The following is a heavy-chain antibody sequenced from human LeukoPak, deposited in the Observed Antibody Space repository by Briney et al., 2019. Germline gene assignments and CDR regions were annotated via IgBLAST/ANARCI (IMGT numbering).Heavy chain of an antibody. V-gene: IGHV4-34*01. CDR3: ARGRSPSRFWSGYKFDY. CDR2: INHSGST. Sequence: SETLSLTCAVYGGSFSGYYWSWIRQPPGKGLEWIGEINHSGSTNYNPSLKSRVTISVDTSKNQFSLKLSSVTAADTAVYYCARGRSPSRFWSGYKFDYWGQGTLVTVSS. CDR1: GGSFSGYY. J-gene: IGHJ4*02. D-gene: IGHD3-3*01.